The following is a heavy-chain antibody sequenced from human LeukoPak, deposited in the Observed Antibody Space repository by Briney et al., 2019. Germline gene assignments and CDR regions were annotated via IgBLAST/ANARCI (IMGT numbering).Heavy chain of an antibody. CDR3: ARANTIFGVVIRPFDY. D-gene: IGHD3-3*01. CDR2: IYYSGST. Sequence: SQTLSLTCTVSGGSISSGGYYWSWIRQHPGKGLEWIGYIYYSGSTYYNPSLKSRVTISVDTSKNQFSLKLSSVTAADTAVYYCARANTIFGVVIRPFDYWGQGTLVTVSS. J-gene: IGHJ4*02. CDR1: GGSISSGGYY. V-gene: IGHV4-31*03.